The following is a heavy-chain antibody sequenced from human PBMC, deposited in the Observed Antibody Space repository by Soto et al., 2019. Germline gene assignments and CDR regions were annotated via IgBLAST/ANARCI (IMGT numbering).Heavy chain of an antibody. D-gene: IGHD5-18*01. CDR1: GYTFTGYY. CDR3: VFVGTGYSYGPNDF. V-gene: IGHV1-2*04. Sequence: ASVKVSCKASGYTFTGYYMHWVRQAPGQGLEWMGWINPNSGGTNYAQKFQGWVTMTRDTSISTAYMELSRLRSDDTAVYYCVFVGTGYSYGPNDFWGQGTLVTVSA. J-gene: IGHJ4*02. CDR2: INPNSGGT.